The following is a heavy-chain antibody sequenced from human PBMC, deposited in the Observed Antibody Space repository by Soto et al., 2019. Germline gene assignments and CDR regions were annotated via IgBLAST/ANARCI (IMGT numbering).Heavy chain of an antibody. J-gene: IGHJ5*02. V-gene: IGHV3-74*01. Sequence: GGSLRLSCAASGFAFSSYWMHWVRQAPGKGLVWVSRINSDGSSTSYADSVKGRFTISRDNAKNTLYLQMNSLRAEDTAVYYCARDPSSSWYPWFDPWGQGTLVTVSS. D-gene: IGHD6-13*01. CDR3: ARDPSSSWYPWFDP. CDR1: GFAFSSYW. CDR2: INSDGSST.